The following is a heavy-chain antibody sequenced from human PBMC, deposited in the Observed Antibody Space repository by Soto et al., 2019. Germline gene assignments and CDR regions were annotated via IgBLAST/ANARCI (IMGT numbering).Heavy chain of an antibody. J-gene: IGHJ4*02. D-gene: IGHD3-22*01. Sequence: PGGFLRLSCAASAFTFSSYYMDWVRQAPGKGLEWVAVISYDGSNKYYADSVKGRFTISRDNSKNTLYLQMNSLRAEDTAVYYCAKEYAYYDSTGYFDYWGQGTLVTVS. V-gene: IGHV3-30*18. CDR1: AFTFSSYY. CDR2: ISYDGSNK. CDR3: AKEYAYYDSTGYFDY.